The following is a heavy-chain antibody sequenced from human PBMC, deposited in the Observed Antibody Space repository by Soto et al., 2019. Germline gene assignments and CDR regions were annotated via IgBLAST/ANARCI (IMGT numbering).Heavy chain of an antibody. CDR2: IYYSGST. V-gene: IGHV4-39*01. CDR1: GGSISSSSYY. Sequence: TSETLSLTCTVSGGSISSSSYYWGWIRQPPGKGLEWIGSIYYSGSTYYNPSLKSRVTISVDTSKNQFSLKLSSVTAADTAVYYCARSGPRLFDYWGQGTLVTVSS. D-gene: IGHD7-27*01. CDR3: ARSGPRLFDY. J-gene: IGHJ4*02.